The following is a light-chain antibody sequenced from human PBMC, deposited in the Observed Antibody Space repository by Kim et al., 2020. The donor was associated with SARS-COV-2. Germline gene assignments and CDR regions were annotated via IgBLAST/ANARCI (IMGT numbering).Light chain of an antibody. J-gene: IGKJ2*01. CDR3: QQYNSSLYT. Sequence: DIQMTQSPSTLSASVGDRVTITCRASQSISSWLAWYQQKPGKAPKLLIYDASSLESGVPSRFSGSASGTEFTLTISSLQPDDFATYCCQQYNSSLYTCGQGTKLEI. CDR2: DAS. CDR1: QSISSW. V-gene: IGKV1-5*01.